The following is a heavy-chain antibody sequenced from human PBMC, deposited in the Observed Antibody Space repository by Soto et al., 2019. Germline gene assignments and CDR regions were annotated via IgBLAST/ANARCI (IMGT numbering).Heavy chain of an antibody. V-gene: IGHV3-48*02. CDR2: ISSSSSTI. D-gene: IGHD3-10*01. CDR3: ARDPGGDYYGSGSYYDAFDI. J-gene: IGHJ3*02. Sequence: GGSLRLSCAASGFTFSSYSMNWVRQAPGQGLEWVSYISSSSSTIYYADSVKGRFTISRDNAKNSLYLQMNSLRDEDTAVYYCARDPGGDYYGSGSYYDAFDIWGQGTMVTVSS. CDR1: GFTFSSYS.